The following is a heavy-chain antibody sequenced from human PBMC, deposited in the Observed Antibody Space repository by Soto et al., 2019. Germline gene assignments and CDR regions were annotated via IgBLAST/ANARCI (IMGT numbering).Heavy chain of an antibody. V-gene: IGHV3-21*01. D-gene: IGHD3-3*01. CDR3: AKTYYDFWSGYYPIDY. CDR2: ISSGSSYI. Sequence: KPGGSLRLSCAASGFTFSSYNMNWVRQAPGKGLEWVSSISSGSSYIFYADSVKGRFTISRDNAKNSLYLQMNSLRAEDTAVYYCAKTYYDFWSGYYPIDYWGQGTLVTVSS. J-gene: IGHJ4*02. CDR1: GFTFSSYN.